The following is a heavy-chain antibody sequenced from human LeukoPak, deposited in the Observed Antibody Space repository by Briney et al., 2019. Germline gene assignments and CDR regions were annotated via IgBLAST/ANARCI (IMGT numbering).Heavy chain of an antibody. CDR1: GYTFTGYY. CDR2: INPNSGGT. V-gene: IGHV1-2*02. J-gene: IGHJ4*02. Sequence: GASVKVSCNASGYTFTGYYLHWVRQAPGKGLEWMGWINPNSGGTNYAQKFQGRVTMTSDTSISTAYMELSRLASDDTAVYYCARNTRSTLAYDYWGQGTLVTVSS. CDR3: ARNTRSTLAYDY. D-gene: IGHD1-1*01.